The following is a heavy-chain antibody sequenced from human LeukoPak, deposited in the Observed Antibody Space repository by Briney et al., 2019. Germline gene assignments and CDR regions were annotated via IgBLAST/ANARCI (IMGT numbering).Heavy chain of an antibody. Sequence: GGSLRLSCAASGFTFSSFAMTWVRQAPGKGLELVSAIVGSDGSTYYADSVKGRFTISRDISKNTLYLQMNSLGAEDTAVYYCAKRGSSNWHFDYWGLGTLVTVSS. CDR2: IVGSDGST. J-gene: IGHJ4*02. CDR3: AKRGSSNWHFDY. D-gene: IGHD6-13*01. V-gene: IGHV3-23*01. CDR1: GFTFSSFA.